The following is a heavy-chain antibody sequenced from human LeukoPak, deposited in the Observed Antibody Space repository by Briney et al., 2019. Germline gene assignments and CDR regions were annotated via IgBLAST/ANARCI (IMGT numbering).Heavy chain of an antibody. V-gene: IGHV3-49*03. CDR1: GFTFSSYS. CDR2: IRSNTYGGST. Sequence: GGSLRLSCAASGFTFSSYSMNWFRQAPGKGLQWVTSIRSNTYGGSTEYVPSVKGRFTISRDDSNSIAYLQMNSLKAEDTAIYYCARVSRGGITASWFDPWGQGTLVTVSS. J-gene: IGHJ5*02. D-gene: IGHD6-13*01. CDR3: ARVSRGGITASWFDP.